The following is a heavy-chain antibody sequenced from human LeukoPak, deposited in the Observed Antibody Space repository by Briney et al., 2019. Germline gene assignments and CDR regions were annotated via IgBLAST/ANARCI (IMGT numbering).Heavy chain of an antibody. CDR2: ISGSGST. D-gene: IGHD2-2*01. Sequence: GGSLRLSCEASEFTFSDYGMSWVRQAPGKGLEWVASISGSGSTQYADSVSGRFVISRDNSKSTLYLQMNSLRAEDTAVYYCARVRLEDIVVVPAAADYWGQGTLVTVSS. V-gene: IGHV3-69-1*01. CDR3: ARVRLEDIVVVPAAADY. CDR1: EFTFSDYG. J-gene: IGHJ4*02.